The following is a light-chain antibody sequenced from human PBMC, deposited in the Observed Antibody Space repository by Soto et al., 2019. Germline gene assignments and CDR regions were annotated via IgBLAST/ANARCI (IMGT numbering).Light chain of an antibody. CDR2: GAS. J-gene: IGKJ5*01. V-gene: IGKV3-20*01. CDR1: QSVTYNY. CDR3: QQYGSSPIT. Sequence: IVLTHSPGTLSLSPGERATLSCRASQSVTYNYVAWYQQKPGQAPRLLIYGASSRATGIPDRFSGSGSGTDFTLTISRLEPEDFAVYYCQQYGSSPITFGQGTRLEIK.